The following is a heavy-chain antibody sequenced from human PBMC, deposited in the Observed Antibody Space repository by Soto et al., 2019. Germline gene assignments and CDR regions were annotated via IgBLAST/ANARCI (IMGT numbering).Heavy chain of an antibody. CDR1: GFTFSDYT. CDR2: ISSSSSYI. CDR3: ARELSRGYSGYDLAY. J-gene: IGHJ4*02. V-gene: IGHV3-21*01. D-gene: IGHD5-12*01. Sequence: PGGSLRLSCAVSGFTFSDYTMIWVRQAPGKGLEWVSSISSSSSYIYYADSVKGRFTISRDNAKNSLYLQVSSLRAEDTAMYYCARELSRGYSGYDLAYWGQGTLVTVSS.